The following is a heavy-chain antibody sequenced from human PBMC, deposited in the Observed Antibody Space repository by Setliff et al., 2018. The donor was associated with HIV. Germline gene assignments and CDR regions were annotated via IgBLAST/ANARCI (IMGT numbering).Heavy chain of an antibody. V-gene: IGHV3-7*03. CDR2: IKEDGSEK. D-gene: IGHD6-6*01. Sequence: GGSLRLSCVASSFTFSRYWMNWVRQAPGKGLEWVANIKEDGSEKYYVDSVKGRFTIPRDNAKNSLFLQMNGLRADDTAVYYCARGHYSSSAGWGQGTLVTVSS. J-gene: IGHJ4*02. CDR1: SFTFSRYW. CDR3: ARGHYSSSAG.